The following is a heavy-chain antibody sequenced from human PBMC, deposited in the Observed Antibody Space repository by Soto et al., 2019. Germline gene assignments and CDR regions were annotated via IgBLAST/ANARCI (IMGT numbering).Heavy chain of an antibody. CDR2: IKEDGSEK. CDR3: ARDLPPYYYGSGSHAFDI. D-gene: IGHD3-10*01. V-gene: IGHV3-7*01. J-gene: IGHJ3*02. CDR1: GFTFSNYW. Sequence: GGSLRLSCGASGFTFSNYWMTWVRQAPGKGLEWVANIKEDGSEKYYVDSVKGRFTISRDNAKNSLYLQMNSLRAEDTAVYYCARDLPPYYYGSGSHAFDIWGQGTMVTVSS.